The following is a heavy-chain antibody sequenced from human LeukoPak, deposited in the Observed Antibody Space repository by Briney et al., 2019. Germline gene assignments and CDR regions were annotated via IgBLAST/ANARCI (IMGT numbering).Heavy chain of an antibody. V-gene: IGHV4-59*01. D-gene: IGHD5-24*01. Sequence: SETLSLTCTVSGGSISSYYWSWIRQPPGKGLEWVGYIYYTGTSNYNPSLKSRVTISLDMSKNQLSLELTSVIDADTAVYYCTRDRRDGYNPWGQGILVTVSP. CDR3: TRDRRDGYNP. CDR1: GGSISSYY. J-gene: IGHJ5*02. CDR2: IYYTGTS.